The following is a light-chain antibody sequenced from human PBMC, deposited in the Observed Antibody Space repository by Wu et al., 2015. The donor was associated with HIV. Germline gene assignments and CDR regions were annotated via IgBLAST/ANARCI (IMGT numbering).Light chain of an antibody. CDR1: QSVSRY. J-gene: IGKJ4*01. Sequence: EIVLTQSPAILSLSPGERATLSCRASQSVSRYLAWYQQKPDQAPRLLIYDTSNRATGIPARFSGSGSGTDFTLTISSLEPEDFAVYYCQQRRNWPPRLTFGGGTKVEIK. V-gene: IGKV3-11*01. CDR3: QQRRNWPPRLT. CDR2: DTS.